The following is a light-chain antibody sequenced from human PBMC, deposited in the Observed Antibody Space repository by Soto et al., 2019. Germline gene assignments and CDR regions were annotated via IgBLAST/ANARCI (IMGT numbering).Light chain of an antibody. Sequence: VLTQSPGPLSLSPGERATLSCRASQTVSSNYLAWYQQKPGQAPRLLIYGASSRATGIPDRFSGSGSGTDFTLTISRLEPEDFAVYYCQQYGSSISYTFGQGTKPEIK. CDR2: GAS. CDR1: QTVSSNY. J-gene: IGKJ2*01. CDR3: QQYGSSISYT. V-gene: IGKV3-20*01.